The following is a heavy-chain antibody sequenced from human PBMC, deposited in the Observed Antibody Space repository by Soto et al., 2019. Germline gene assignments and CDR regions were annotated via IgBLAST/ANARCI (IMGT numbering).Heavy chain of an antibody. D-gene: IGHD5-18*01. J-gene: IGHJ6*02. CDR3: ARVLTAMAIELGPMDV. CDR1: GGTFSSYA. Sequence: QVQLVQSGAEVKKPGSSVKVSCKASGGTFSSYAISWVRQAPGQGLEWMGGIIPIFGTANYAQKFQGRVTITADESTSTAYMELGSLRSEDTAVYCCARVLTAMAIELGPMDVWGQGTTVTVSS. V-gene: IGHV1-69*01. CDR2: IIPIFGTA.